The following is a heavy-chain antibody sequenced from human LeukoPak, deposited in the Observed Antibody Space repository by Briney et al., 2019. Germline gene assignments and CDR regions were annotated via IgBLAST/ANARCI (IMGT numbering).Heavy chain of an antibody. J-gene: IGHJ5*02. V-gene: IGHV4-34*01. CDR1: GGSFSGYY. D-gene: IGHD2-15*01. Sequence: PSETLSLTCAVYGGSFSGYYWSWIRQPPGKGLEWIGEINHSGSTNYNPSLKSRVTISVDTSKNQFSLKLTSVTAADTAVYYCATYRAGDINWFDPWGQGILVTVSS. CDR3: ATYRAGDINWFDP. CDR2: INHSGST.